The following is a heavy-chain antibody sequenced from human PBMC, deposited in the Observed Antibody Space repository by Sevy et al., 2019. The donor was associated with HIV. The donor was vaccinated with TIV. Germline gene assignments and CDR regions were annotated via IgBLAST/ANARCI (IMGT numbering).Heavy chain of an antibody. J-gene: IGHJ4*02. D-gene: IGHD3-22*01. Sequence: GESLKISCAASGFTFSSYWMSWVRQAPGKGLEWVANIKQDGSDKYYVDSVKGRFSISRDNAKNSLYLQMESLRAEDTAVYYCARAQQVTMLVVIGGLYFDFWGQGTLVTVSS. CDR2: IKQDGSDK. CDR1: GFTFSSYW. CDR3: ARAQQVTMLVVIGGLYFDF. V-gene: IGHV3-7*01.